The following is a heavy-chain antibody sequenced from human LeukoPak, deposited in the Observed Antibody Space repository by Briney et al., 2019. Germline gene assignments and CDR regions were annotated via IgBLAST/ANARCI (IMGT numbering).Heavy chain of an antibody. CDR3: ARDRESHWGPQAYYYYYMDV. CDR2: INPNSGGT. Sequence: ASVKVSCKASGYTFTGYYMHWVRQAPGQGLEWMGWINPNSGGTNYAQKFQGRVTMTRDTSISTAYMELSRLRSDDTAVYYCARDRESHWGPQAYYYYYMDVWGKGTTVTVSS. V-gene: IGHV1-2*02. D-gene: IGHD7-27*01. J-gene: IGHJ6*03. CDR1: GYTFTGYY.